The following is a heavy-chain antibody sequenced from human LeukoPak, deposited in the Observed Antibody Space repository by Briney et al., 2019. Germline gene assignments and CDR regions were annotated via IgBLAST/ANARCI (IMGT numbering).Heavy chain of an antibody. CDR1: GFTLTDHY. D-gene: IGHD4-17*01. CDR3: ARDPDYGDPY. V-gene: IGHV3-11*01. CDR2: ITSSGTTR. J-gene: IGHJ4*02. Sequence: GGSLRLSCTVSGFTLTDHYMSWFRQSPGRGLEWISLITSSGTTRDYADSVKGRFTISRDNTKNSVYLQMTSLRPDDTAVYYCARDPDYGDPYWGQGTLVTVSS.